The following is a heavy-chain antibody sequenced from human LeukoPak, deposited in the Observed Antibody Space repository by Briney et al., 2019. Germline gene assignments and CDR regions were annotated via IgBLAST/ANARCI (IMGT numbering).Heavy chain of an antibody. D-gene: IGHD3-22*01. V-gene: IGHV3-23*01. CDR1: GFAFSRSA. J-gene: IGHJ4*02. CDR3: AKDGLYYDGSEHVYYFDS. CDR2: IIYSGGAT. Sequence: GGSLRLSCAASGFAFSRSAMTWVRQGPGTGLEFVASIIYSGGATYYADSVKGRFTVSRDNSKNTLYLQMNSLRAEDTALYYCAKDGLYYDGSEHVYYFDSWGQGTLVTVSS.